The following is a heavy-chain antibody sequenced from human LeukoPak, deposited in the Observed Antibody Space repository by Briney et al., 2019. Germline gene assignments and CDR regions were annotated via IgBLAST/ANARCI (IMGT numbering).Heavy chain of an antibody. CDR1: GGTFSSYA. V-gene: IGHV1-69*04. CDR3: ARDLVAVAGPGFDY. CDR2: IIPILGIA. Sequence: ASVKVSCKASGGTFSSYAISWVRQAPGQGLEWMGRIIPILGIANYAQKFQGRVTITADKSTSTAYMELSSLRSEDTAVYYCARDLVAVAGPGFDYWGQGTLVTVSS. J-gene: IGHJ4*02. D-gene: IGHD6-19*01.